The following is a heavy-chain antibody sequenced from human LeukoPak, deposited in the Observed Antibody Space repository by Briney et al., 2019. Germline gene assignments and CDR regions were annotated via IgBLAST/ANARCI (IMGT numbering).Heavy chain of an antibody. V-gene: IGHV1-18*01. CDR1: GYTFTSYG. CDR2: ISAYNGNT. Sequence: GASVKVSCKASGYTFTSYGISWVRQAPGQGLEWMGWISAYNGNTNYAQKLQGRVTMTTDTSTSTAYMELRSLRSDNTAVYYCARPMTRNYYYGMDVWGQGTTVTVSS. D-gene: IGHD2-21*02. J-gene: IGHJ6*02. CDR3: ARPMTRNYYYGMDV.